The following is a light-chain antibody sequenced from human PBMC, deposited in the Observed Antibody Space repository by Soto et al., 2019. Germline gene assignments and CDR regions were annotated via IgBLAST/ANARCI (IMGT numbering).Light chain of an antibody. CDR1: QSISSW. CDR2: DVS. CDR3: QQYNSYSPYT. V-gene: IGKV1-5*01. J-gene: IGKJ2*01. Sequence: DIQMTQSPSTLSASVGDRVTITCRASQSISSWLAWYQQKPGKAPKLLLYDVSSLQSGVPSRFSGSGSGTEFTLTISSLQPDDFATHYCQQYNSYSPYTFGQGTKLEIK.